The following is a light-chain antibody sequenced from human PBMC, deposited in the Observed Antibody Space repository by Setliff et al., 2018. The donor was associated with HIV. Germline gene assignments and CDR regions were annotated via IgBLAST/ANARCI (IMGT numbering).Light chain of an antibody. CDR2: EVT. J-gene: IGLJ1*01. V-gene: IGLV2-14*01. CDR1: SSDVGGYNS. CDR3: SSYTSRNSYV. Sequence: QSALSQPASVSGSPGQPITISCTGTSSDVGGYNSVSWYQQHPGKAPKVIIYEVTDRPSGVSDRFSGSKSGNTASLTISGLQAEDEADYYCSSYTSRNSYVFGTGTKVTV.